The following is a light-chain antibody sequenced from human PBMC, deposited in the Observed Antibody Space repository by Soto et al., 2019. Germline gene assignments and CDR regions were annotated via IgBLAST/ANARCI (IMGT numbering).Light chain of an antibody. CDR3: QQYYSYPWT. Sequence: IQMTESPSTLSASTGDRVTITCRASQGISSYLAWYQQKPGKAPKLLIYAASTLQSGVPSRFSGSGSGTDFTLTISCLQSEDFATYYCQQYYSYPWTFGQGTKVDIK. CDR1: QGISSY. J-gene: IGKJ1*01. V-gene: IGKV1-8*01. CDR2: AAS.